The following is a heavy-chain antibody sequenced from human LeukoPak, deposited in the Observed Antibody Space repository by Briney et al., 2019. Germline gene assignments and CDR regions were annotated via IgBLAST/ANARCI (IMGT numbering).Heavy chain of an antibody. CDR2: IVVGSGNT. CDR1: GFTFTSSA. V-gene: IGHV1-58*01. CDR3: AADRDSSSWYSTYDY. J-gene: IGHJ4*02. D-gene: IGHD6-13*01. Sequence: ASVKVSCKASGFTFTSSAVQWVRQARGQRLEWIGWIVVGSGNTNYAQKFQERVIITRDMSTSTAYMELSSLRSEDTAVYYCAADRDSSSWYSTYDYWGQGTLVTVSS.